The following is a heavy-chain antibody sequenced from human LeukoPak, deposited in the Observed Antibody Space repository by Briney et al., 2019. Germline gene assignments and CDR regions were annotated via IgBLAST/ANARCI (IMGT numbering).Heavy chain of an antibody. D-gene: IGHD2-21*02. CDR1: GFTFSWYW. CDR3: ARLREGDYYFEY. V-gene: IGHV3-74*03. Sequence: GGSLRLSCAASGFTFSWYWMNWVRQAPGKGLVWVSGINSDGSITKCADSVKGRFTISRDNAKNTLYLQMNSLRAEDTAVYYCARLREGDYYFEYWGRGTLVTVST. CDR2: INSDGSIT. J-gene: IGHJ4*02.